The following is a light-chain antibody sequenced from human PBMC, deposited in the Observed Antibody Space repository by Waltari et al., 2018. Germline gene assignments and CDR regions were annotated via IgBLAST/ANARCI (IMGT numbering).Light chain of an antibody. CDR1: QSVSRD. CDR2: DAS. Sequence: EIVLTQSPATLSLSPGERASLPCSASQSVSRDLAWYRQKPGQAPRLLIFDASIRATGTPARFSGSGSGTDFTLTISSLEPEDFAVYYCQQRRDWPLTFGGGTKVEIK. CDR3: QQRRDWPLT. V-gene: IGKV3-11*01. J-gene: IGKJ4*01.